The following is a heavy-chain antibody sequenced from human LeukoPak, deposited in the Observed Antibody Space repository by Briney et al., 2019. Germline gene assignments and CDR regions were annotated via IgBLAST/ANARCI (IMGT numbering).Heavy chain of an antibody. CDR3: ARDRGDYNGGGFDY. D-gene: IGHD4-17*01. CDR2: IYSGGST. Sequence: PGGSLRLSCAASGFTVSSNYMSWVRQAPGKGLEWVSVIYSGGSTYYADSVKGRFTISRDNSKNTLYLQMNSLRAEDTAVYYCARDRGDYNGGGFDYWGQGTLVTVSS. J-gene: IGHJ4*02. CDR1: GFTVSSNY. V-gene: IGHV3-66*01.